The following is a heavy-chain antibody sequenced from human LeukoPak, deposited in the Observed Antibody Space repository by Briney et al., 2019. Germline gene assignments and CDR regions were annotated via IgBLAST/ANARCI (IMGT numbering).Heavy chain of an antibody. CDR2: IKQDGSEK. D-gene: IGHD5-12*01. CDR1: GFTFSNAW. J-gene: IGHJ4*02. V-gene: IGHV3-7*04. CDR3: ARVYDGYLY. Sequence: GGSLRLSCAASGFTFSNAWMSWVRQAPGKGLEWVANIKQDGSEKYYVDSVKGRFTISRDNAKNSLYLQMNSLRAEDTAVYYCARVYDGYLYWGQGTLVTVSS.